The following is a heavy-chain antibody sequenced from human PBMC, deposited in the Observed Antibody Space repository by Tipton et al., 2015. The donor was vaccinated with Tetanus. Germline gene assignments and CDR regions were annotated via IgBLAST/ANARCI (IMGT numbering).Heavy chain of an antibody. Sequence: TLSLTCSVSGGSISSYYWNWIRQPAGKGLEWIGRIYVAGAINYSPALQSRVTMSVDTAKNQFSLRLSSVTAADAAMYYCAREDVYYHDGSGFYAFDIWGRGTMVAVSS. CDR3: AREDVYYHDGSGFYAFDI. D-gene: IGHD3-22*01. CDR1: GGSISSYY. V-gene: IGHV4-4*07. J-gene: IGHJ3*02. CDR2: IYVAGAI.